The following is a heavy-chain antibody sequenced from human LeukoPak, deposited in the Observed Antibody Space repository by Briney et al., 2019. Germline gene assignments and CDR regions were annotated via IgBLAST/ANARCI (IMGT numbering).Heavy chain of an antibody. CDR2: IYYSGST. J-gene: IGHJ4*02. V-gene: IGHV4-59*01. CDR1: GGSISSYY. Sequence: TSSETLSLTCTVSGGSISSYYWSWIRQPTGKGLEWIGYIYYSGSTNYNPSLKSRVTISVDTSKNQFSMKLSSVTAADTAVYYCARVKQQWLGELDYWGQGTLVTVSS. D-gene: IGHD6-19*01. CDR3: ARVKQQWLGELDY.